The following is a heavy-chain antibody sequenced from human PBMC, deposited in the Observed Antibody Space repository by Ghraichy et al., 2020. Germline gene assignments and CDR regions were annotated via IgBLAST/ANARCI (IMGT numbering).Heavy chain of an antibody. D-gene: IGHD3-22*01. J-gene: IGHJ3*02. CDR1: GFTFSSNG. CDR3: AKARVENTYYYDSSAYHDAFDI. Sequence: GSLRLSCAASGFTFSSNGMHWVRQAPGKGLEWVAIISYDGSNKYYADSVKGRFTISRDNSKNTLYLQMNSLRAEDTAVYYCAKARVENTYYYDSSAYHDAFDIWGQGTMVTVSS. V-gene: IGHV3-30*18. CDR2: ISYDGSNK.